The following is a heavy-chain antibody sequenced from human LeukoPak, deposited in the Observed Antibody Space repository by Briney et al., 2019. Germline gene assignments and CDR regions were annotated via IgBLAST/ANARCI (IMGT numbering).Heavy chain of an antibody. Sequence: PSETLSLTCTVSGGSISSSSYYWSWIRQPPGKGLEWIGYIYYSGSTYYNPSLKSRVTISVDTSKNQFSLKLSSVTAADTAVYYCARGEDSSGYYYLFDYWGQGTLVTVSS. CDR3: ARGEDSSGYYYLFDY. J-gene: IGHJ4*02. V-gene: IGHV4-30-4*08. CDR1: GGSISSSSYY. CDR2: IYYSGST. D-gene: IGHD3-22*01.